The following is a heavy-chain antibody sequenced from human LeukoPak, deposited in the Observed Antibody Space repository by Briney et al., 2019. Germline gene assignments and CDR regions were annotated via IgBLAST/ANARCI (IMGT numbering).Heavy chain of an antibody. Sequence: SETLSLTCTVSGGSISSGDYYWSWIRQPPGKGLEWIGYIYYSGSTYYNPSLKSRVTISVDTSKNQFSLKLSSVTAADTAVYYCARGRILSSWYHYYGMDVWGQGTTVTVSS. J-gene: IGHJ6*02. CDR1: GGSISSGDYY. V-gene: IGHV4-30-4*01. D-gene: IGHD6-13*01. CDR3: ARGRILSSWYHYYGMDV. CDR2: IYYSGST.